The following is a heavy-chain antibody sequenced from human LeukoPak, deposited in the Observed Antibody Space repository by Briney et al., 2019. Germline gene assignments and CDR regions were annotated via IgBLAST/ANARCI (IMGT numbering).Heavy chain of an antibody. D-gene: IGHD2-2*01. J-gene: IGHJ4*02. Sequence: PGGSLRLSCAASGFNFSRYWMSWVRQAPGKGLEWVANIKQDGSEKYYVDSVKGRFTISRGNAKNSLYLQMNSLRAEDTAVYYCARDPWYCSSISCYPRGYFDYWGQGTLVTVSS. CDR3: ARDPWYCSSISCYPRGYFDY. V-gene: IGHV3-7*01. CDR2: IKQDGSEK. CDR1: GFNFSRYW.